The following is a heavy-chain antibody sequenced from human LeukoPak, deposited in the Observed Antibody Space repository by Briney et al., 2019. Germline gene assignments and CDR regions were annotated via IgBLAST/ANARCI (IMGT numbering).Heavy chain of an antibody. D-gene: IGHD6-13*01. CDR2: INPNSGGT. CDR3: ATVRGGSSSWYQPSRYYYMDV. J-gene: IGHJ6*03. CDR1: GYTFTSYY. Sequence: GASVKVSCKASGYTFTSYYMHWVRQAPGQGLEWMGWINPNSGGTNYAQKFQGRVTMTRDTSISTAYMELSRLRSDDTAVYYCATVRGGSSSWYQPSRYYYMDVWGKGTTVTVSS. V-gene: IGHV1-2*02.